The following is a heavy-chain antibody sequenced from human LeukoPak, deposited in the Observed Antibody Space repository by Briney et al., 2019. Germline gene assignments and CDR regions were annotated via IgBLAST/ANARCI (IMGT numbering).Heavy chain of an antibody. CDR3: ARDPPNDYGDYEWADY. CDR2: IIPIFGTA. V-gene: IGHV1-69*01. Sequence: ASVKVSCKASGGTFSSYAISWVRQAPGQGLDWVGGIIPIFGTANYAQKFQGRVTITADESTSTAYMELSSLRSEDTAVYYCARDPPNDYGDYEWADYWGQGTLVTVSS. CDR1: GGTFSSYA. J-gene: IGHJ4*02. D-gene: IGHD4-17*01.